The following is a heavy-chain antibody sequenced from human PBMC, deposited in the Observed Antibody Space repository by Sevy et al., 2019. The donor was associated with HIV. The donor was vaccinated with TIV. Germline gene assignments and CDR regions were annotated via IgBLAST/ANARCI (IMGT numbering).Heavy chain of an antibody. CDR1: GFSFSDYH. V-gene: IGHV3-11*04. Sequence: WGSLRLSCVTSGFSFSDYHMSWIRLAPGKGLEWISHITSSHGAKVYADSVRGRFDISRDNARKSVYLQMNRLQVEDTATYFCVGRRYRVDHSWSYFFYFWGQGTPVTFSS. CDR3: VGRRYRVDHSWSYFFYF. CDR2: ITSSHGAK. D-gene: IGHD5-18*01. J-gene: IGHJ4*02.